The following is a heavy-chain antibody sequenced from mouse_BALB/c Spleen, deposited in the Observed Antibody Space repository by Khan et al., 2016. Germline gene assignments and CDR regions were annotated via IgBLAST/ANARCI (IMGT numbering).Heavy chain of an antibody. D-gene: IGHD3-3*01. CDR2: IDPENGDA. Sequence: VQLQQPGAELVRSGASVKLSCTTSGFKIKDYYIHWVKQRPEQGLEWIGWIDPENGDAAYAPKFQGQATMTADTSSNTAYLQLSSLTSEDTSVYYCNSWGQPGLPFAYWGQGTLVTVSA. CDR3: NSWGQPGLPFAY. V-gene: IGHV14-4*02. J-gene: IGHJ3*01. CDR1: GFKIKDYY.